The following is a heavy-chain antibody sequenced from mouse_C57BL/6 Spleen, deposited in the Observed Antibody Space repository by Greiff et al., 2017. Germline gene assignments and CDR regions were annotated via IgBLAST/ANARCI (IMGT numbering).Heavy chain of an antibody. CDR1: GFTFSDYY. J-gene: IGHJ2*01. CDR2: INYDGSST. V-gene: IGHV5-16*01. CDR3: ARDIIFDC. Sequence: DVQLVESEGGLVQPGSSMKLSCTASGFTFSDYYMAWVRQVPEKGLEWVANINYDGSSTYYLDSLKSRFIISRDNAKNILYLQMSSLKSEDTASYYCARDIIFDCWGQGTTRTVSS.